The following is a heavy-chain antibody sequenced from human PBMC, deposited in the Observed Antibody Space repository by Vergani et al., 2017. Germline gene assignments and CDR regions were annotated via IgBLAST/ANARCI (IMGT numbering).Heavy chain of an antibody. CDR1: GFTFDDYT. CDR3: AKDRRLRDSSGYYLQH. V-gene: IGHV3-43*01. D-gene: IGHD3-22*01. CDR2: ISWDGGST. Sequence: EVQLVESGGVVVQPGGSLRLSCAASGFTFDDYTMHWVRQAPGKGLAWVSLISWDGGSTYYADSVKGRFTISRDNSKNSLYLQMNSLRTEDTALYYCAKDRRLRDSSGYYLQHWGQGTLVTVSS. J-gene: IGHJ1*01.